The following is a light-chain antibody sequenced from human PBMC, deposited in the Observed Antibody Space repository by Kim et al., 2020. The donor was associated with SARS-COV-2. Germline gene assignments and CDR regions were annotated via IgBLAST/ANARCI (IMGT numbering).Light chain of an antibody. J-gene: IGLJ2*01. CDR3: QAWDSRIDWV. CDR2: QDS. Sequence: SYELTQPPSVSVFPGQTATITCSGHKLRNQYASWYQQRPGQSPVLVIYQDSKRPSGIPERFSGSNSGNTATLTISGTQAMDEADYYCQAWDSRIDWVFGGGTKLTVL. CDR1: KLRNQY. V-gene: IGLV3-1*01.